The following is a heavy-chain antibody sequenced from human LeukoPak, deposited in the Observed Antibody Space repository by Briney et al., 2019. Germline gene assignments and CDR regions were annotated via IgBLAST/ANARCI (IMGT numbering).Heavy chain of an antibody. D-gene: IGHD3-3*01. J-gene: IGHJ6*02. CDR1: GGSISSSSYY. CDR2: IYYSGST. Sequence: SETLSLTCTVSGGSISSSSYYWGWIRQPPGKGLEWIGSIYYSGSTYYNPSLKSRVTISVDTSKNQFSLKLSSVTAADTAVYYCARRPSSLEWLSAPVLHYYYGMDVWGQGTTVTVSS. V-gene: IGHV4-39*01. CDR3: ARRPSSLEWLSAPVLHYYYGMDV.